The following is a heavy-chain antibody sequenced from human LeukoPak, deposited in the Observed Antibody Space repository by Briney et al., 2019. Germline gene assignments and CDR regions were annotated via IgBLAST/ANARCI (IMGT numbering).Heavy chain of an antibody. CDR1: GFTFSSYG. D-gene: IGHD3-3*01. Sequence: GGSLRLSCAASGFTFSSYGMHWVRQAPGKGLEWVAFIRYDGSNKYYADSVKGRFTISRDNSKNTLYLQMNSLRAEDTAVYYCARDPTYYDFWSGYSFPYYMDVWGKGTMVTVSS. CDR3: ARDPTYYDFWSGYSFPYYMDV. V-gene: IGHV3-30*02. CDR2: IRYDGSNK. J-gene: IGHJ6*03.